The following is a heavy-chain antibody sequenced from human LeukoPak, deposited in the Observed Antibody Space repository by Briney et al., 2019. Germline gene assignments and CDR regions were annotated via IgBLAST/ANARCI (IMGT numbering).Heavy chain of an antibody. Sequence: SETLSLTCAVYGGSFSGYYWSWIRQPPGNGLEWIGEINHSGSTNYNPSLKSRVTISVDTSKNQFSLKLSSVTAADTAVYYCASSGDGYTANFDYWGQGTLVTVSS. CDR2: INHSGST. CDR1: GGSFSGYY. CDR3: ASSGDGYTANFDY. D-gene: IGHD5-24*01. J-gene: IGHJ4*02. V-gene: IGHV4-34*01.